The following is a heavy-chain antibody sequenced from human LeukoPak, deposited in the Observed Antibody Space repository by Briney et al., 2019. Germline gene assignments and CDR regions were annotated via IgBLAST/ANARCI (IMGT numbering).Heavy chain of an antibody. CDR3: ARNTYYYESSGYYPDY. J-gene: IGHJ4*02. CDR2: ISAYNGNT. D-gene: IGHD3-22*01. V-gene: IGHV1-18*01. Sequence: ASVNVTCKASGYTFTSYGISWVRQAPGQGLEWMGWISAYNGNTNYAQKLQGRVTMTTDTSTSTAYMELRSLRSDDTAVYYCARNTYYYESSGYYPDYWGQGTLVTVSS. CDR1: GYTFTSYG.